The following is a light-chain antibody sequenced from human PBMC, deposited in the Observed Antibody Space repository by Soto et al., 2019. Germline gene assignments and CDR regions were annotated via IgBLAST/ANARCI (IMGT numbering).Light chain of an antibody. J-gene: IGKJ4*01. CDR1: QSVTGSY. V-gene: IGKV3-20*01. Sequence: EIVLTQSPGILSLSPGERATLSCRASQSVTGSYLAWYQQKPGQAPRLLIYDASSRATGIPDRFSGSESGTDFTLTISRLEPEDFAVFYCQQYGNSPLTFGGGTKVEIK. CDR2: DAS. CDR3: QQYGNSPLT.